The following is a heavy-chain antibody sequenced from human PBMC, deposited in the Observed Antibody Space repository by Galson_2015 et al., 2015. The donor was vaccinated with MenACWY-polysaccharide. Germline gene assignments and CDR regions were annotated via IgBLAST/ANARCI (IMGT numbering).Heavy chain of an antibody. V-gene: IGHV1-46*02. CDR3: ARDKPPTTDVDYYSGLDV. J-gene: IGHJ6*02. Sequence: SVKVSCKASGYTFDTYYAHWVRQAPGQGLEWMGIINPSGGGTSYAERFQGRVAMTSDKSTSTFYMELSSLTSEDTAIYFCARDKPPTTDVDYYSGLDVWGQGTTVIVSS. CDR1: GYTFDTYY. CDR2: INPSGGGT. D-gene: IGHD5-12*01.